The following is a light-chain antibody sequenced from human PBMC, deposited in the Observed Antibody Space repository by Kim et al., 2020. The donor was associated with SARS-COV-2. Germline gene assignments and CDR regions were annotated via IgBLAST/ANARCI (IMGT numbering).Light chain of an antibody. CDR3: QQYNSIPYT. J-gene: IGKJ2*01. CDR1: QSISSW. V-gene: IGKV1-5*03. Sequence: SASVGDRVTITCRASQSISSWLAWYQQKPGKAPKLLIYKASSLESGVPSRFSGSGSGTEFTLTISSLQPDDFATYYCQQYNSIPYTFGQGTKLEI. CDR2: KAS.